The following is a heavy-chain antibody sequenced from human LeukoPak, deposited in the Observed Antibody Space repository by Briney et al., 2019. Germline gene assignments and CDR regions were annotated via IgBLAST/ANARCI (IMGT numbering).Heavy chain of an antibody. V-gene: IGHV3-30*02. CDR2: IRYDGSNK. CDR1: GFTFSSYG. CDR3: ARDVLVRGYSYYYYYGMDV. D-gene: IGHD5-18*01. Sequence: GGSLRLSCAASGFTFSSYGMHWVRQAPGKGLEWVAFIRYDGSNKYYADSVKGRFTISRDNSKNTLYLQMNSLRAEDTAVYYCARDVLVRGYSYYYYYGMDVWGQGTTVTVSS. J-gene: IGHJ6*02.